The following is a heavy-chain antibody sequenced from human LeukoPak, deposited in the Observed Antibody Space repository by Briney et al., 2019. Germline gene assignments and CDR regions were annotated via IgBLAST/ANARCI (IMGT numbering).Heavy chain of an antibody. V-gene: IGHV3-7*01. CDR1: GFRFSTYW. J-gene: IGHJ4*02. CDR2: IKTDGSQR. Sequence: GGSLRLSCATSGFRFSTYWMSWVRQAPGKGLEWVAYIKTDGSQRLYVESVDGRFIISRDNDKNSLYLQMNDLRGEDTAVYYCASGFFASAAFWGQGTQVTVSS. D-gene: IGHD2-15*01. CDR3: ASGFFASAAF.